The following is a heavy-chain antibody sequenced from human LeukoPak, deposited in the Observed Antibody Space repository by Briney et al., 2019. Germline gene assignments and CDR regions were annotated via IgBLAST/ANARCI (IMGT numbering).Heavy chain of an antibody. CDR1: GFTFEDYA. J-gene: IGHJ6*02. Sequence: GRSLRLSCAASGFTFEDYAMHWVRQAPGKGLEWVSGISWNSGSIGYADSVKGRFTISRDNVKDSLYLQMNSLRAEDTALYYCAKDMDGSAFYGMDVWGQGTTVTVSS. V-gene: IGHV3-9*01. D-gene: IGHD3-10*01. CDR2: ISWNSGSI. CDR3: AKDMDGSAFYGMDV.